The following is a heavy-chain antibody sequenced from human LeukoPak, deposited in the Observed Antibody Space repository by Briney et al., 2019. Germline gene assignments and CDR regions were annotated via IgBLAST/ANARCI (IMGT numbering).Heavy chain of an antibody. D-gene: IGHD6-6*01. CDR2: IYTSGTT. J-gene: IGHJ6*03. CDR3: ARDWGVTARPGYMDV. Sequence: SETLSLTCTVSGDSFSTYYWSWIRQPAGKGLEWIGHIYTSGTTNYNPSLKSRVTMSIDTSKNQFSLKLSSITAADTAVYYCARDWGVTARPGYMDVWGKGTTVTVSS. CDR1: GDSFSTYY. V-gene: IGHV4-4*07.